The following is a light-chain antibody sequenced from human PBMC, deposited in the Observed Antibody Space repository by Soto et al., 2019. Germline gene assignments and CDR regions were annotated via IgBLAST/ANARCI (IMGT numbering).Light chain of an antibody. CDR1: QSLLFISNQKNY. J-gene: IGKJ5*01. V-gene: IGKV4-1*01. CDR3: QQYYDPPVT. CDR2: WAS. Sequence: DIVMTQSPDSLAVSLGERATINCKSSQSLLFISNQKNYLAWYQQKPGQPPKLLIYWASTRESGVPDRFIGSGSGTDFTLTISSLQAEDVAVYYCQQYYDPPVTFGQGTRLETK.